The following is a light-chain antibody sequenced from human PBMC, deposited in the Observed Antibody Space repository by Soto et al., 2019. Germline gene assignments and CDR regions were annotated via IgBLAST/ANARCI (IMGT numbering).Light chain of an antibody. CDR1: QTLFSASNNKNF. J-gene: IGKJ4*01. CDR3: QQYYGSPLT. CDR2: WAS. Sequence: DIVMTQSPNSLAVSLGENSTINCKSTQTLFSASNNKNFLAWFQHKSGQPPKLLMYWASYRQSGVPDRFSGSGSGTDFTLNINSLQTEDVAVYYCQQYYGSPLTFGGGTKVDIK. V-gene: IGKV4-1*01.